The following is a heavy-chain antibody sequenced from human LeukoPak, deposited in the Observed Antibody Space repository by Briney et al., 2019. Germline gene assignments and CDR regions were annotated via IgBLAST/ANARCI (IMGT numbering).Heavy chain of an antibody. J-gene: IGHJ3*02. CDR1: GYTFTSYG. CDR3: ARDAPVLRYFDWFPLVTFDI. Sequence: GASVKVSCKASGYTFTSYGIIWVRQAPGQGLEWMGWISAYNGNTNYAQKLQGRVTMTTDTSTSTAYMELRSLRSDDTAVYYCARDAPVLRYFDWFPLVTFDIWGQGTMVTVSS. V-gene: IGHV1-18*01. CDR2: ISAYNGNT. D-gene: IGHD3-9*01.